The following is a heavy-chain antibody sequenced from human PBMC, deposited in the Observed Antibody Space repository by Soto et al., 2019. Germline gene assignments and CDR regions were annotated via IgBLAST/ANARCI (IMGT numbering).Heavy chain of an antibody. CDR2: IYYNGDT. CDR3: XXXXXXXXXQXXXXDF. V-gene: IGHV4-39*01. J-gene: IGHJ3*01. Sequence: QLQLQESGPGLVKPAXTLSLKCAVSGGSVSSGNYFWGWIRQPPGKGLEWIGNIYYNGDTYYSPSLKSRVTMSVDTAQNQFSLRLTSVTAADTAVXXXXXXXXXXXXQXXXXDFWGQGTLV. CDR1: GGSVSSGNYF.